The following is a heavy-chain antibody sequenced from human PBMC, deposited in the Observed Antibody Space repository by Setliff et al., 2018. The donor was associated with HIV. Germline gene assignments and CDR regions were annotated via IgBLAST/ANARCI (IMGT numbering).Heavy chain of an antibody. CDR3: ARERIAVAGTLYYYYGMDV. J-gene: IGHJ6*02. D-gene: IGHD6-19*01. CDR2: ISSSGSTI. V-gene: IGHV3-48*03. Sequence: GSLRLSCAASGFTVSRNYMSWVRQAPGKGLEWVSYISSSGSTIYYADSVKGRFTISRDNAKNSLYLQMNSLRAEDTAVYYCARERIAVAGTLYYYYGMDVWGQGTTVTVSS. CDR1: GFTVSRNY.